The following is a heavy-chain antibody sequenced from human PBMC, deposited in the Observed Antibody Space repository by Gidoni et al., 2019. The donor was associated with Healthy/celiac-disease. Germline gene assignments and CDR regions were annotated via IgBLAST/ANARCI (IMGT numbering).Heavy chain of an antibody. CDR3: TTDHYYGSGSYYPY. J-gene: IGHJ4*02. Sequence: EVQLVESGGGLVQPGGSLRLSCAASGFSFRNAWMSWVRQGPGKGLDWVGRIKSKTDGGTTDYAAPVKGRFTISRDDSKNTLYLQMNSLKTEDTAVYYCTTDHYYGSGSYYPYWGQGTLVTVSS. CDR1: GFSFRNAW. CDR2: IKSKTDGGTT. V-gene: IGHV3-15*01. D-gene: IGHD3-10*01.